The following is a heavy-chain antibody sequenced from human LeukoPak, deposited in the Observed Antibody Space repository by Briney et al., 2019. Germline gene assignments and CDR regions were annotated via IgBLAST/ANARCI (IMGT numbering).Heavy chain of an antibody. V-gene: IGHV4-59*01. J-gene: IGHJ5*02. CDR3: ARASDYYDSSGYYQNWFDP. Sequence: SETLSLTCTVSGGSINNYYWSWIRQPPGKGLEYIGYIYYSGSTNYNPSLKSRVTISVDTSKNQFSLKLSSVTAADTAVYYCARASDYYDSSGYYQNWFDPWGQGTLVTVSS. CDR2: IYYSGST. D-gene: IGHD3-22*01. CDR1: GGSINNYY.